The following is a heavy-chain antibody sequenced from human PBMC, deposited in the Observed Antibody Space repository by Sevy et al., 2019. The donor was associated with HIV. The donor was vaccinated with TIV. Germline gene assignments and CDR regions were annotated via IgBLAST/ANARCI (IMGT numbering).Heavy chain of an antibody. V-gene: IGHV3-23*01. CDR3: AKEAIVVVTAIQYFQH. Sequence: GGSLRLSCAASGFTFSSYAMSWVHQAPGKGLEWVSAISGSGGSTYYADSVKGRFTISRVNSKNTLYLQMNSLRAEDTAVYYCAKEAIVVVTAIQYFQHWGQGTLVTVSS. J-gene: IGHJ1*01. CDR2: ISGSGGST. CDR1: GFTFSSYA. D-gene: IGHD2-21*02.